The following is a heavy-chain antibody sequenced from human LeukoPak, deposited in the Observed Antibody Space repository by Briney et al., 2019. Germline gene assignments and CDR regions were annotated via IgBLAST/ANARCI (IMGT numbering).Heavy chain of an antibody. CDR2: INHSGST. CDR1: GASIISSDW. Sequence: PSETLSLTCAVSGASIISSDWWSWVRQPPGKGLEWIGEINHSGSTNYNPSLKSRVTISVDTSKNQFSLKLSSVTAADTAVYYCARGGSVNSIGKLVVPAAQSKRYCSGGSCYSLIFDYWGQGTLVTVSS. J-gene: IGHJ4*02. CDR3: ARGGSVNSIGKLVVPAAQSKRYCSGGSCYSLIFDY. D-gene: IGHD2-15*01. V-gene: IGHV4-4*02.